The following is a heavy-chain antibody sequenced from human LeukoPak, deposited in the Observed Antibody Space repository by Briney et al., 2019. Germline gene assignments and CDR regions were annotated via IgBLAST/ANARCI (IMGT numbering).Heavy chain of an antibody. V-gene: IGHV4-39*01. CDR1: SGSVSSTIYY. D-gene: IGHD1-26*01. Sequence: SETLSLTCTVSSGSVSSTIYYWGWIRQPPGKGLEWIGSIYNSGSTYYNPALKSRVTMSVDTSKNQFSLKLTSVTAADTAVYYCAVGGNYGIDYWGQGTLITVSS. CDR2: IYNSGST. CDR3: AVGGNYGIDY. J-gene: IGHJ4*02.